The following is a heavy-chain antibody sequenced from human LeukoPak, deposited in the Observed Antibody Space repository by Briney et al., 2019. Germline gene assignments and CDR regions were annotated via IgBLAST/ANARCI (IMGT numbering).Heavy chain of an antibody. V-gene: IGHV6-1*01. J-gene: IGHJ6*02. Sequence: SQTLSLTCAISGDSFSSNSAAWNWIRQSPSRGLEWLGRTYYRSKWYNDYAVSVKSRITINPDTSKNQFSLQLNSVTPEDTAVYYCARDYYGSGTRTDRDYGMDVWGQGTTVTVSS. D-gene: IGHD3-10*01. CDR2: TYYRSKWYN. CDR3: ARDYYGSGTRTDRDYGMDV. CDR1: GDSFSSNSAA.